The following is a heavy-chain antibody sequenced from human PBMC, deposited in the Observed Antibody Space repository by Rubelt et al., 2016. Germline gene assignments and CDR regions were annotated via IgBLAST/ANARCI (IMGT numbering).Heavy chain of an antibody. J-gene: IGHJ4*02. Sequence: ASGFTYTYSTMTWVRQAPGKGLEWVSAISGNGGSTYYADSVRVRFTISRDNSRNTLYLQMNSLRAEDTAVYYCAKGHSNLDYWGQGTLVTVSS. V-gene: IGHV3-23*01. CDR2: ISGNGGST. D-gene: IGHD6-13*01. CDR3: AKGHSNLDY. CDR1: GFTYTYST.